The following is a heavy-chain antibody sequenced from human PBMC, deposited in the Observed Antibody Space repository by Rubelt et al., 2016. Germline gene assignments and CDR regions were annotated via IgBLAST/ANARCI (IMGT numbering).Heavy chain of an antibody. Sequence: GWVSSISSSSSYIYYADSVKGRFTISRDNSKNTLYLQMNSLRAEDTAVYYCARDRSSEDPFDYWGQGTLVTVSS. J-gene: IGHJ4*02. CDR3: ARDRSSEDPFDY. D-gene: IGHD6-6*01. V-gene: IGHV3-21*01. CDR2: ISSSSSYI.